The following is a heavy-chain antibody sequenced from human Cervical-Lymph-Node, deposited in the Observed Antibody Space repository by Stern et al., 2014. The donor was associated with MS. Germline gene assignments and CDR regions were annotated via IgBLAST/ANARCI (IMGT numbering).Heavy chain of an antibody. V-gene: IGHV3-7*01. CDR1: GFTFSSYW. J-gene: IGHJ6*02. CDR3: ARSTNIAVAGTVRYYYGMDV. D-gene: IGHD6-19*01. Sequence: EVQLVESGGGLVQPGGSLRLSCAASGFTFSSYWMSWVRQAPGKGLEWVANIKQDGSEKYYVDSVKGRFTISRDNAKNSLYLQMNSLRAEDTAVYYCARSTNIAVAGTVRYYYGMDVWGQGTTVTVSS. CDR2: IKQDGSEK.